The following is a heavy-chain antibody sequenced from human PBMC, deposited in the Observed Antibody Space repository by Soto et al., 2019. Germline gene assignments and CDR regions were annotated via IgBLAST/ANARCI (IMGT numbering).Heavy chain of an antibody. J-gene: IGHJ6*02. CDR1: GGSISSGGYS. D-gene: IGHD3-10*01. Sequence: SETLSLTCTVSGGSISSGGYSWSWIRQSPEKGLEWLGCIYPTGSTYYHPSLKSRVTISIDTSRNQFSLNLTSVTAADSAIYYCARARADSAGSSLGRRLDVWGQGTTVTVSS. V-gene: IGHV4-30-2*06. CDR2: IYPTGST. CDR3: ARARADSAGSSLGRRLDV.